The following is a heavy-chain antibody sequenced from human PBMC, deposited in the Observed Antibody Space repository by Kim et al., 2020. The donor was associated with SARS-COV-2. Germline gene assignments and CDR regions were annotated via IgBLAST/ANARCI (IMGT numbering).Heavy chain of an antibody. D-gene: IGHD3-10*01. V-gene: IGHV3-23*01. CDR2: IAETGDTT. CDR3: AKNTNGEVYDH. Sequence: GGSLRLSCAASGFTFSNYAMTWVRQPPGKGLELVSLIAETGDTTFYSDSVKGRFTISRDNAKNTLFLQMNSLRVEDTAVYFCAKNTNGEVYDHWGQGALVTVSS. J-gene: IGHJ4*02. CDR1: GFTFSNYA.